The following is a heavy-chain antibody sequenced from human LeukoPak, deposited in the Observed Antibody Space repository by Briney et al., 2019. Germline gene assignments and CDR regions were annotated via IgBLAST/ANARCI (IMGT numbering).Heavy chain of an antibody. CDR3: AKASWVSSADAVL. D-gene: IGHD3-16*01. CDR1: GFIFSNYA. CDR2: LRRDGET. J-gene: IGHJ4*02. Sequence: GGSLRLSCAASGFIFSNYAMRWVRQAPARGLEWVSSLRRDGETFYADSVMRRFTLSRDDSRNTVYLQLNNLRVEDTAVYYCAKASWVSSADAVLWGQGTLVTVSS. V-gene: IGHV3-23*01.